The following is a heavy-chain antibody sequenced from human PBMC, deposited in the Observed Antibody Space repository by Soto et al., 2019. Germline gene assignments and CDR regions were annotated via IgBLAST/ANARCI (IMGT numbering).Heavy chain of an antibody. CDR1: GASISGFY. CDR2: IYATGTT. CDR3: VRDGTKTLRDWCDP. D-gene: IGHD1-1*01. V-gene: IGHV4-4*07. J-gene: IGHJ5*02. Sequence: SETLSLTCTVSGASISGFYWSWIRKSAGKGLEWFGRIYATGTTDYNPSLKSRVMMSVDTSKKQFSLKLRSVTAADTAVYYCVRDGTKTLRDWCDPWGQGXSVTVSS.